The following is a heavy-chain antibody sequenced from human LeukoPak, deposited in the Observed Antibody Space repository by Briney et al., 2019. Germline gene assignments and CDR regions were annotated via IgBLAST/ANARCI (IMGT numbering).Heavy chain of an antibody. CDR2: ISTRGST. D-gene: IGHD6-13*01. J-gene: IGHJ3*02. V-gene: IGHV4-61*02. CDR3: ARDLLRGESGSWFEGFDI. Sequence: PSETLSLTCTVSGGSISSGPYYWNWIRQPAGKGLEWIGRISTRGSTNYNTSLKSRLTLSIDTSNNQFSLNLNSVTAADTAIYYCARDLLRGESGSWFEGFDIWGQGTKVTVSS. CDR1: GGSISSGPYY.